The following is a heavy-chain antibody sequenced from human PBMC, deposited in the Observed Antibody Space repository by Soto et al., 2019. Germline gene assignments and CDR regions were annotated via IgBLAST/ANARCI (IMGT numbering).Heavy chain of an antibody. CDR2: IYPGDSDT. V-gene: IGHV5-51*01. CDR1: GYSFTSYW. CDR3: ARQYCITTSCYIGMDV. J-gene: IGHJ6*02. Sequence: PGESLKISCMGSGYSFTSYWIAWVRQMPGKGLEWMGIIYPGDSDTRYSPSFQGQVSISADKSISTAYLQWSSLKASDTAIYYCARQYCITTSCYIGMDVWGQGTTVTVS. D-gene: IGHD2-2*02.